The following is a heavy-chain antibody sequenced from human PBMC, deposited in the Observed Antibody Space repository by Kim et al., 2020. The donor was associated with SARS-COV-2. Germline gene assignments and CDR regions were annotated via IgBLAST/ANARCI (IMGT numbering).Heavy chain of an antibody. D-gene: IGHD1-1*01. CDR1: GGSLSSGSYY. V-gene: IGHV4-61*01. Sequence: SETLSLTCTVSGGSLSSGSYYWSWIRQPPGKGLEWTGYIYYSGTTKYNPSLKSRVTISVDTSKNQFSLKLSSVTAADTAVYYCARGALYDFGTTGTFWDKWGQGTLVTGS. CDR3: ARGALYDFGTTGTFWDK. CDR2: IYYSGTT. J-gene: IGHJ4*02.